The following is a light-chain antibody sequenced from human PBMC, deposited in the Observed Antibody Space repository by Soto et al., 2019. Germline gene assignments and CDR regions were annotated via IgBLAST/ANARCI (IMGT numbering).Light chain of an antibody. CDR2: GAS. CDR1: QSIATAS. Sequence: EIVLTQSPGTLSLSPGERATLSCRASQSIATASLPWYQKNPGQAPRPLVYGASARATGIPDRFSGSGSGTDFTLTISRLEPEDFAVYYCQQYGTSRFTFGPGTKVDIK. CDR3: QQYGTSRFT. V-gene: IGKV3-20*01. J-gene: IGKJ3*01.